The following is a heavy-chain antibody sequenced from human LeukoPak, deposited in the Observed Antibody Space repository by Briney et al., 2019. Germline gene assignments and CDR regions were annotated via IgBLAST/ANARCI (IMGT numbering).Heavy chain of an antibody. V-gene: IGHV3-11*06. CDR1: GFTFSDYY. CDR2: ISSSSSYT. Sequence: PGGSLRLSCAASGFTFSDYYMSWIRQAPGKGLEWVSYISSSSSYTNYADSVKGRFTISRDNAKNSLYLQMNSLRAEDTAVYYCARDRGELLADYWGQGTLVTVSS. J-gene: IGHJ4*02. D-gene: IGHD1-26*01. CDR3: ARDRGELLADY.